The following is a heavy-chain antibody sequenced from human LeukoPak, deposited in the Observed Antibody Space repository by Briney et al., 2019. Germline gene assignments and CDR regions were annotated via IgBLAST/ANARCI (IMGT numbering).Heavy chain of an antibody. V-gene: IGHV4-34*01. J-gene: IGHJ2*01. Sequence: SETLSLTCTVSGGSISTYYWSWIRQPPEKGLEWIGEINHTGSTGYNPSLKSRVTISLDTSKNQFSLKLSSVTAADTAVYFCARHSTAIWYFDLWGRGTLVTVSS. CDR3: ARHSTAIWYFDL. CDR2: INHTGST. CDR1: GGSISTYY. D-gene: IGHD2-21*01.